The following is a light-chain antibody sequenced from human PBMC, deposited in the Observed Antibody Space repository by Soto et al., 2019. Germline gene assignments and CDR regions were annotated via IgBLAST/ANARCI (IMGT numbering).Light chain of an antibody. CDR2: DDT. J-gene: IGLJ2*01. V-gene: IGLV2-23*02. CDR3: CSYAGSTTLVV. Sequence: QSALTQPASVSGSPGQSITISCTGTSSDVGSYNLVSWYQQHPGKAPKLIIYDDTRRPSGVSDRFSGSKSGNTASLTISGLQAEDEADYYCCSYAGSTTLVVFGGGTKLTVL. CDR1: SSDVGSYNL.